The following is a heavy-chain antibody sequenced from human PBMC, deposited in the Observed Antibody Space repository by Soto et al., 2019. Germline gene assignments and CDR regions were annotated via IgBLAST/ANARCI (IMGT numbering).Heavy chain of an antibody. Sequence: SESPSLASTACGGCMYSYDWGWTRQPPGKGLEWIGYIYYSGSTNYNPSLKSRVTISVDTSKNQFSLKLSSVTAADTAVYYCARWSPGGSLDVWGQGTTVTVSS. CDR1: GGCMYSYD. J-gene: IGHJ6*02. CDR2: IYYSGST. CDR3: ARWSPGGSLDV. D-gene: IGHD3-3*01. V-gene: IGHV4-59*01.